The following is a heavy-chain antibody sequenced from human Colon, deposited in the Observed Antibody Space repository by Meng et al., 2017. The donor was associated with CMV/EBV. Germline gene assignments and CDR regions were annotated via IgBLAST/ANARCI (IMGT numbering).Heavy chain of an antibody. CDR3: ATPRITPPFPDY. V-gene: IGHV3-23*01. D-gene: IGHD1-20*01. CDR1: GFTFSSYA. J-gene: IGHJ4*02. Sequence: CVASGFTFSSYAMTWVRQAPGKGLEWVSAISGSGTTNYYAAAKNRRFTISRNHSKTPLYLQVTRLRADDKAVYYCATPRITPPFPDYWGQGALVTVSS. CDR2: ISGSGTTN.